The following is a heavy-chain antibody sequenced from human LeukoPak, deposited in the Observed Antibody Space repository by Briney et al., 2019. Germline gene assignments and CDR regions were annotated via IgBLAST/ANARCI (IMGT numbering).Heavy chain of an antibody. CDR3: ATGSLWFGN. Sequence: ASVKVSCKASGYTFNGYAISWVRQAPGQGLEWMGWVSAYNGATNYAQNFQDRVTMTTDTPTTTAYMELSSLRSEDTAVYYCATGSLWFGNWGQGTLVTVSS. CDR1: GYTFNGYA. D-gene: IGHD3-10*01. CDR2: VSAYNGAT. V-gene: IGHV1-18*01. J-gene: IGHJ4*02.